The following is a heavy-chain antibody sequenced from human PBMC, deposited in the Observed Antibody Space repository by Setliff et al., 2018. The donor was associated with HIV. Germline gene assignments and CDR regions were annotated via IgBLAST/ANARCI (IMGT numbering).Heavy chain of an antibody. CDR3: VKGGTLAGQFYYYMNV. Sequence: SLRLSCETSGFPFNNYAMHWVRQPPGKGLEWVSGITWRGGVLGYAASAKGRFIISRDNARSSLHLQMNSLATEDTALYFCVKGGTLAGQFYYYMNVWGKGTTVTVSS. D-gene: IGHD6-19*01. CDR2: ITWRGGVL. J-gene: IGHJ6*03. CDR1: GFPFNNYA. V-gene: IGHV3-9*01.